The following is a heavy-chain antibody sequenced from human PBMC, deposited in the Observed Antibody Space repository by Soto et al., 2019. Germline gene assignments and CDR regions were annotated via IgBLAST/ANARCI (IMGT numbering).Heavy chain of an antibody. CDR1: GYTFTSYA. J-gene: IGHJ5*02. V-gene: IGHV1-3*01. CDR2: INAGNGNT. D-gene: IGHD1-26*01. CDR3: ARASGSSYWFDP. Sequence: ASVKVSCKASGYTFTSYAIHWVRQAPGQRLEWMGWINAGNGNTNYAQKLQGRVTMTTDTSTSTAYMELRSLRSDDTAVYYCARASGSSYWFDPWGQGALVTVSS.